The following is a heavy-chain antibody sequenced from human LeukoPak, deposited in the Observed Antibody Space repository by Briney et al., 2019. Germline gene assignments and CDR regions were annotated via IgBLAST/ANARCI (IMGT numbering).Heavy chain of an antibody. CDR1: AYTFTSYG. V-gene: IGHV1-18*01. J-gene: IGHJ4*02. Sequence: ASVKVSCKASAYTFTSYGISWVRQAPGQGLEWMGWISAYNGNTNYAQKLQGRVTMTTDTSTSTAYMELRSLRSDDTAVYYCARGRGISWFGELFAGYFDYWGQGTLVTVSS. CDR2: ISAYNGNT. CDR3: ARGRGISWFGELFAGYFDY. D-gene: IGHD3-10*01.